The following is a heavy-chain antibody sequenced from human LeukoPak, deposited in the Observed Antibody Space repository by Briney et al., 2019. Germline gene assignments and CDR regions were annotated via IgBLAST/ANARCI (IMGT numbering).Heavy chain of an antibody. D-gene: IGHD3-16*01. V-gene: IGHV3-7*01. CDR1: GFTFTAYA. J-gene: IGHJ4*02. CDR3: ARGRGWVDH. CDR2: IHDDGIVT. Sequence: GGSLRLSCAASGFTFTAYAMSWFRQTPEKGLEWVANIHDDGIVTHYVDSVKGRFTISRDNARNSVNLQLNSLRVEDTALYYCARGRGWVDHWGQGTLVTVSS.